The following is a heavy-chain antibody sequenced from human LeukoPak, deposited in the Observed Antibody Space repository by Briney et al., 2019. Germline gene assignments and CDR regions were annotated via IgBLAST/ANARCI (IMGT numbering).Heavy chain of an antibody. D-gene: IGHD1-26*01. V-gene: IGHV3-7*01. CDR1: GFTFTTYW. CDR3: ARWDKKGDLDY. J-gene: IGHJ4*02. CDR2: INEDGNEK. Sequence: GGSLRLSCAASGFTFTTYWTSWVRQAPGKGLEWVANINEDGNEKYYVDSVKGRFTISRDNARNSLYLQMNSLRAEDTALDYCARWDKKGDLDYWGQGTLVTVS.